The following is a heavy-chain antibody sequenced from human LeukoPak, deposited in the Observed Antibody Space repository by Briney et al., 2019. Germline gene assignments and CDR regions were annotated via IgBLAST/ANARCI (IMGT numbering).Heavy chain of an antibody. CDR3: ARAWQWLVTKGGYFDY. CDR2: INSDGSST. J-gene: IGHJ4*02. D-gene: IGHD6-19*01. Sequence: GGSLRLSCAASGFTFSSYWMHWVRQAPGKGLVWVSRINSDGSSTSYADSVKGRFTISRDNAKNSLYLQMNSLRAEDTAVYYCARAWQWLVTKGGYFDYWGQGTLVTVSS. V-gene: IGHV3-74*01. CDR1: GFTFSSYW.